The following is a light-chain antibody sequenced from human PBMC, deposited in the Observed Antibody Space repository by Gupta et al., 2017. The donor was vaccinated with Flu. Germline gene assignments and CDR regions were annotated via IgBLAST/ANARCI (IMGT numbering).Light chain of an antibody. Sequence: DIVMTQSPVSLSVSIGEPASISCRPSEGLLHSNGYDFLEWFVQKPGQPPQLLVYLGSDRASGVPDRFTGRGSDTDYTLEISRVEADDVGIYFCRQALETPYTFGQGTKLEIK. CDR1: EGLLHSNGYDF. V-gene: IGKV2-28*01. CDR2: LGS. CDR3: RQALETPYT. J-gene: IGKJ2*01.